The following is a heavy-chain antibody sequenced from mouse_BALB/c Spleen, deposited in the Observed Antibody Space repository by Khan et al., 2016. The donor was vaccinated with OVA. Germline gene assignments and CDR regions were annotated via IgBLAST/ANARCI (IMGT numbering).Heavy chain of an antibody. CDR3: ARRNYFGYTFAY. CDR2: ISPGSGDT. CDR1: GYTFTDYY. J-gene: IGHJ3*01. V-gene: IGHV1-77*01. Sequence: QVRLQQSGTELARPGASVKLSCKASGYTFTDYYINWVKQRPGQGLEWIGEISPGSGDTYYNEKFKGKATLTADKSSTTAYMQLSSLTSEASAVYFCARRNYFGYTFAYWGQGTLVTGSA. D-gene: IGHD1-2*01.